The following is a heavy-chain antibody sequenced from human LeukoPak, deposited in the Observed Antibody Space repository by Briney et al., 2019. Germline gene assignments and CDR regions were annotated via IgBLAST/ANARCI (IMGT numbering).Heavy chain of an antibody. CDR2: IIPIFGIA. D-gene: IGHD2-21*01. V-gene: IGHV1-69*04. Sequence: SVKVSCMASGGTFSSYAISWVRQAPGQGLEWMGRIIPIFGIANYAQKFQGRVTITADKSTSTAYMELSSLRSEDTAVYYCARVRGGAPDAFDIWGQGTMVTVSS. J-gene: IGHJ3*02. CDR1: GGTFSSYA. CDR3: ARVRGGAPDAFDI.